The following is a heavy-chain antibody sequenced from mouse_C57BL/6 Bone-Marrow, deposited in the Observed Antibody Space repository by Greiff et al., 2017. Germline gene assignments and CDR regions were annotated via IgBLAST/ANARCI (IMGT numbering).Heavy chain of an antibody. V-gene: IGHV1-85*01. Sequence: VQLQESGPELVKPGASVKLSCKASGYTFTSYDINWVKQRPGQGLEWIGWIYPRAGSTKYNEKFKGKATLTVDPSSSTAYMELHSLTSEDSAVYFCAREVDYGNCVWFAYWGQGTLVTVSA. CDR3: AREVDYGNCVWFAY. CDR2: IYPRAGST. CDR1: GYTFTSYD. J-gene: IGHJ3*01. D-gene: IGHD2-1*01.